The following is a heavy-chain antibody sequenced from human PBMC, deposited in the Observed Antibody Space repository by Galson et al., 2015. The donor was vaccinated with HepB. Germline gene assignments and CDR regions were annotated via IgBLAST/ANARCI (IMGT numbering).Heavy chain of an antibody. J-gene: IGHJ5*02. CDR1: GFTFSSYE. V-gene: IGHV3-48*03. CDR3: ARGNNYYDSSGYFNWFDP. Sequence: SLRLSCAASGFTFSSYEMNWVRQAPGKGLEWVSYISSSGSTIYYADSVKGRFTISRDNAKNSLYLQMNSLRAEDTAVYYCARGNNYYDSSGYFNWFDPWGQGTLVTVSS. CDR2: ISSSGSTI. D-gene: IGHD3-22*01.